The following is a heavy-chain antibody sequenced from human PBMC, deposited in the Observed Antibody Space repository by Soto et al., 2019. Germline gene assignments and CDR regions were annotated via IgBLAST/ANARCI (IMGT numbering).Heavy chain of an antibody. CDR3: AREGLSLGLL. J-gene: IGHJ4*02. V-gene: IGHV3-33*01. D-gene: IGHD1-26*01. CDR2: IWYDGSNK. CDR1: GFTFSSYG. Sequence: QVQLVESGGGVVQPGRSLRLSCAASGFTFSSYGMHWVRQAPGKGLEWVAVIWYDGSNKYYADSVKGRFTTSRDNSKNTLYLQMNSLRAEDTAVNYCAREGLSLGLLWGQGTLVTVSS.